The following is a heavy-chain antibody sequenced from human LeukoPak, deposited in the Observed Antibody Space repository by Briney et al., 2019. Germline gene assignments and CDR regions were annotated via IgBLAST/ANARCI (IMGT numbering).Heavy chain of an antibody. CDR2: ISSSGSTI. Sequence: PGGSLRLSCAASGFTFSDYYMSWIRQAPGKGLEWVSYISSSGSTIYYADSVKGRFTISRDNAKNSLYLQMNSLRAEDTAVYYCARDKTYSSSWLPYYFDYWGQGTLVTVSS. CDR3: ARDKTYSSSWLPYYFDY. J-gene: IGHJ4*02. D-gene: IGHD6-13*01. CDR1: GFTFSDYY. V-gene: IGHV3-11*04.